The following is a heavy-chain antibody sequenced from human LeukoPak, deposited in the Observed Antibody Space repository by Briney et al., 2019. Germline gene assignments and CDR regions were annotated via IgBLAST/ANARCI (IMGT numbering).Heavy chain of an antibody. CDR2: INTDGSST. CDR3: ARGYSSSYRIDY. CDR1: GFTSSIYW. J-gene: IGHJ4*02. D-gene: IGHD6-6*01. V-gene: IGHV3-74*01. Sequence: GGSLRLSCAASGFTSSIYWMHWVRQGPGKGLVWVSRINTDGSSTTYADSVKGRFTISRDNAKNTLYLQMNSLSAEDTAVYYCARGYSSSYRIDYWGQGTLVTVSS.